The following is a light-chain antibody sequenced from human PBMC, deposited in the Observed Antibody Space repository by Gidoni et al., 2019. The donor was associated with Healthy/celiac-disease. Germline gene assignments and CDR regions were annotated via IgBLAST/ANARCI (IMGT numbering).Light chain of an antibody. CDR2: DVT. Sequence: QSALTQPASVSGSPGQSITISCTGSSSDIGDYDFVSWYQQPPGEAPQLVIYDVTNRPSGIPDRFSGFKSGNTASLTISGLQAEDEADYYCSSYSITAPVVFGGGTRLTVL. V-gene: IGLV2-14*03. J-gene: IGLJ3*02. CDR3: SSYSITAPVV. CDR1: SSDIGDYDF.